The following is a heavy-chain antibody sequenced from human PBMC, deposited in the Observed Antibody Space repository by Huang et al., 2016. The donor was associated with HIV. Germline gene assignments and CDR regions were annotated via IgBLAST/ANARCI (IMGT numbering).Heavy chain of an antibody. V-gene: IGHV3-74*01. D-gene: IGHD3-22*01. J-gene: IGHJ4*02. CDR3: ARDPRIQSWLNFFDY. CDR2: INSVGSST. CDR1: GFSISSYW. Sequence: EVQLVESGGGLVQHGGSLRLSCAASGFSISSYWMHWVRQDPGKGLVWCSLINSVGSSTSYAVSVKGRFTISRDNAKNTLYLQMNSLRAEDTAVYYCARDPRIQSWLNFFDYWGQGTLVSVSS.